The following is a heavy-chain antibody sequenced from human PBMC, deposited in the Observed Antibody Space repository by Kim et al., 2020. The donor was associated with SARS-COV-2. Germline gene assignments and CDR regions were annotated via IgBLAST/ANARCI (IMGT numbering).Heavy chain of an antibody. CDR1: GYTFTTYA. V-gene: IGHV7-4-1*02. Sequence: ASVKVSCKASGYTFTTYAMNWVRQAPGQGLEWMGWINTNTGNPTYAQGFTGRFVFSLDTSVSTAFLHITTLKAEDTAVYYCARTDGYSSNSPDYWGQGTLVTVSS. CDR3: ARTDGYSSNSPDY. D-gene: IGHD6-13*01. J-gene: IGHJ4*02. CDR2: INTNTGNP.